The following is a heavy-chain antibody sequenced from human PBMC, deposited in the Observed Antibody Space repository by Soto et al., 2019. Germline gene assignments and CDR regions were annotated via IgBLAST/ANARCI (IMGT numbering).Heavy chain of an antibody. D-gene: IGHD2-15*01. V-gene: IGHV1-69*01. Sequence: QVQLVQSGAEVKKPGSSVKVSCKAPGGTFSTYAISWVRQAPGQGLEWMGGGIPIFGTPKYAQKFQGRVTITADESTSTGYMGLRSLRSEATAVYYCARSQGGSSSLDIYYYYYYGMDVWGQGTTVTVSS. CDR1: GGTFSTYA. CDR3: ARSQGGSSSLDIYYYYYYGMDV. J-gene: IGHJ6*02. CDR2: GIPIFGTP.